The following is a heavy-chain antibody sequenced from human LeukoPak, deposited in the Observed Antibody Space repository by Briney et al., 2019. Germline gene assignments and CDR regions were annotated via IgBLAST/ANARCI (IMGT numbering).Heavy chain of an antibody. CDR3: ARVVTDYYMDV. V-gene: IGHV4-39*07. D-gene: IGHD2-21*02. CDR1: SGSISSNNHY. J-gene: IGHJ6*03. Sequence: SETLSLTCTVPSGSISSNNHYWGWIRQPQGKGLEWIGSIDYSGTTYYNPSPKSRVTISVDTSKNQFSLKLSSVTAADTAVYYCARVVTDYYMDVWGKGTTVTVSS. CDR2: IDYSGTT.